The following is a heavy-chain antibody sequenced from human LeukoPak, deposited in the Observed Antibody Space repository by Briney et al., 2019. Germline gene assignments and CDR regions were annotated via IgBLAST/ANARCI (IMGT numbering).Heavy chain of an antibody. V-gene: IGHV4-39*07. J-gene: IGHJ6*03. CDR2: IFYSGST. CDR3: ARGSYGGNSALSEWDYYYMDV. Sequence: SETLSLTCTVSSGSISTSNYYWGWVRQPPGKALEWIGNIFYSGSTYYSPSLKSRVTISLDTSRNQFSLKLNSVTAADTAVYYCARGSYGGNSALSEWDYYYMDVWGKGTTVTVSS. CDR1: SGSISTSNYY. D-gene: IGHD4-23*01.